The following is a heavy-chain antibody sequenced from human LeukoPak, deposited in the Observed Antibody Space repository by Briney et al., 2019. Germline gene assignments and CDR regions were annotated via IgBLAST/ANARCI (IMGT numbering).Heavy chain of an antibody. Sequence: GGSLRLSCAASGFTFSSYDMHWVRQATGKGLEWASAIDTAGDTYYPGSVKGRFTISRENAKNSLYLQMNSLRAGDTAVYYCARGYCSGGSCYSGVYYYYGMDVWGQGTTVTVSS. D-gene: IGHD2-15*01. CDR3: ARGYCSGGSCYSGVYYYYGMDV. CDR1: GFTFSSYD. J-gene: IGHJ6*02. CDR2: IDTAGDT. V-gene: IGHV3-13*01.